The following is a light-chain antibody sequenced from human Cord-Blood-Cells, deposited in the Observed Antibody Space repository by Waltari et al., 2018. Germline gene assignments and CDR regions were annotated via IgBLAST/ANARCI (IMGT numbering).Light chain of an antibody. J-gene: IGLJ3*02. Sequence: QSALTQPASVSGSPGQSITTPCTGTSRDVGGYTYVSWYQQHPGKAPKLMIYDVSNRPSGVSNRFSGSKSGNTASLTISGLQAEDEADYYCSSYTSSSTLVFGGGTKLTVL. CDR3: SSYTSSSTLV. V-gene: IGLV2-14*03. CDR2: DVS. CDR1: SRDVGGYTY.